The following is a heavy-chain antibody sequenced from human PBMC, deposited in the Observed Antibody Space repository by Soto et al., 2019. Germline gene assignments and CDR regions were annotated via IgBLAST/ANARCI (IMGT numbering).Heavy chain of an antibody. Sequence: WGSLILSCLASGFIFINFGMHWVRQAPGKGLEWVAVISSDEKIKQYADSVRGRFAISRDNSKNTLYLQMTSLRAEDTAIYYCARGLRSVLDYWGQGTLVTVSS. CDR3: ARGLRSVLDY. CDR2: ISSDEKIK. D-gene: IGHD6-6*01. J-gene: IGHJ4*02. V-gene: IGHV3-33*01. CDR1: GFIFINFG.